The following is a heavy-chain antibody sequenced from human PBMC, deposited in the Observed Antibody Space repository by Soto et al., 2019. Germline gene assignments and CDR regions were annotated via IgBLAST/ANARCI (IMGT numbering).Heavy chain of an antibody. CDR3: ARVYYDILRLFDY. CDR2: IKQDGSEK. J-gene: IGHJ4*02. Sequence: PGGSLRLSCAASGFTFSSYWMSWVRQAPGKGLEWVANIKQDGSEKYYVDSVKGRFTISRDNAKNSLYLQMNSLRAEDTAVYYCARVYYDILRLFDYWGQGTLVTVSS. V-gene: IGHV3-7*05. CDR1: GFTFSSYW. D-gene: IGHD3-9*01.